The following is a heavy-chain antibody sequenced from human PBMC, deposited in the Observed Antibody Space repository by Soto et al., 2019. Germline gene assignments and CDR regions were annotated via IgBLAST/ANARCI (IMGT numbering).Heavy chain of an antibody. CDR1: GGSISSGGYY. V-gene: IGHV4-31*03. CDR2: IYYSGST. D-gene: IGHD1-26*01. Sequence: SETLSLTCTVSGGSISSGGYYWSWIRQHPGKGLEWIGYIYYSGSTYYNPSLKSRVTISVDTSKNQFSLKLSSVTAADTAVYYCARVNIVGATTHLDYWGQGTLVTVSS. CDR3: ARVNIVGATTHLDY. J-gene: IGHJ4*02.